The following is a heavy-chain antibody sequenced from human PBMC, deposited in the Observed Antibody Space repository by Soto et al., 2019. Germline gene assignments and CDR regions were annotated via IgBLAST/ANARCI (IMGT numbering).Heavy chain of an antibody. CDR2: FYNTAKTNT. D-gene: IGHD3-10*01. V-gene: IGHV4-59*11. J-gene: IGHJ5*02. CDR1: GGSFGSRY. Sequence: SETLSLTCTLSGGSFGSRYWSWLRQSPGKGLEWIGYFYNTAKTNTNYNPSLKSRATISVDPSKSQFFLTLTSVTAADTAIYFCSFGGGLESWLAPWGQGTRVTVSS. CDR3: SFGGGLESWLAP.